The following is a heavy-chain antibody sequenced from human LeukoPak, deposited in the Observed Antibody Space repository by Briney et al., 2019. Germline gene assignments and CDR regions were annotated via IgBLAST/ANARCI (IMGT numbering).Heavy chain of an antibody. V-gene: IGHV1-8*03. CDR2: MNPNSGNT. J-gene: IGHJ4*02. CDR3: ARSLGYCSSTSCYLGFDY. D-gene: IGHD2-2*01. Sequence: ASVKVSCKASGCTFTSYDINWVRQATGQGLEWMGWMNPNSGNTGYAQKFQGRVTITRNTSISTAYMELSSLRSEDTAVYYCARSLGYCSSTSCYLGFDYWGQGTLVTVSS. CDR1: GCTFTSYD.